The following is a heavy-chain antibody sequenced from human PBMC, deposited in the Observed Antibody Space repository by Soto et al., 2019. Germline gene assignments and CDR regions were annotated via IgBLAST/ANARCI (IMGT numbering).Heavy chain of an antibody. CDR1: GFTFSSYG. J-gene: IGHJ6*02. D-gene: IGHD2-15*01. CDR3: AKDPLLYYYYYGMDV. V-gene: IGHV3-23*01. Sequence: PGGFLRLSCAASGFTFSSYGMSWVRQAPGKGLEWVSAISGSGGGTYYADSVKGRFTISRDNSKNTLYLQMNSLRAEDTAVYYCAKDPLLYYYYYGMDVWGQGTTVTVSS. CDR2: ISGSGGGT.